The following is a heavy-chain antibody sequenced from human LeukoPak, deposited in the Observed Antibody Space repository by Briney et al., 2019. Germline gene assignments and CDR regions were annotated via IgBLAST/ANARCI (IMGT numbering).Heavy chain of an antibody. CDR3: AKGGGLRLIAVSQWFDY. CDR1: GFTFSSYS. V-gene: IGHV3-21*04. D-gene: IGHD6-19*01. Sequence: KPGGSLRLSCAASGFTFSSYSMNWVRQAPGKGLEWVSSISSSSSYIYYADSVKGRFTISRDNSKNTLSLQMNSLRVEDTAVYYCAKGGGLRLIAVSQWFDYWGQGTQVTVSA. J-gene: IGHJ4*02. CDR2: ISSSSSYI.